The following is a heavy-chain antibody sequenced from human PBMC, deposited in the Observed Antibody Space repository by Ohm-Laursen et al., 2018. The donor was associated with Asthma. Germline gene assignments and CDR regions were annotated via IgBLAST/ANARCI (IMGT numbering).Heavy chain of an antibody. Sequence: SLRLSCAASGFTFSSYAMHWVRQAPGKGLEWVAVISYDGSNKYYADSVKGRFTISRDNSKNTLYLQMNSLRAEDTAVYYCARERLRFLEWYVGHFDYWGQGTLVTVSS. CDR1: GFTFSSYA. D-gene: IGHD3-3*01. J-gene: IGHJ4*02. V-gene: IGHV3-30-3*01. CDR3: ARERLRFLEWYVGHFDY. CDR2: ISYDGSNK.